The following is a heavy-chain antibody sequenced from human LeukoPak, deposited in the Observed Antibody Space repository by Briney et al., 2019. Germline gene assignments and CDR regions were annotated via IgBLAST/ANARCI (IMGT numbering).Heavy chain of an antibody. V-gene: IGHV3-30*18. CDR3: AKDRIVISFGDVSKH. D-gene: IGHD3-10*01. J-gene: IGHJ1*01. CDR2: ISHDGNHK. Sequence: PGGSLRLSCAASGFTFSERYMDWVRQAPGKGLEWVALISHDGNHKHYADSVKGRFTISRDNSKNTLYLQMTSLRVEDTAVYFCAKDRIVISFGDVSKHWGQGTLVTVSS. CDR1: GFTFSERY.